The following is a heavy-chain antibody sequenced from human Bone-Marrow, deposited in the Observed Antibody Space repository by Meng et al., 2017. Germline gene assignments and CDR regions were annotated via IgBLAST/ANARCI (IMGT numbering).Heavy chain of an antibody. CDR1: GFTFSSYW. D-gene: IGHD3-10*01. CDR2: IKQDGSEK. Sequence: GESLMISCAASGFTFSSYWMSWVRQAPGKGLEWVANIKQDGSEKYYADSVKGRFTISRDNSKNTLYLQMNSLRAEDTAVYYCARDLPITMVRGVLDYWGQGTLVTVSS. V-gene: IGHV3-7*01. CDR3: ARDLPITMVRGVLDY. J-gene: IGHJ4*02.